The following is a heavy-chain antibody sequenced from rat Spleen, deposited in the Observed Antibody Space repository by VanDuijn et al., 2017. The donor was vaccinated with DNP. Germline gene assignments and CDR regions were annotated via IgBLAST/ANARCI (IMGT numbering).Heavy chain of an antibody. V-gene: IGHV5-7*01. CDR3: ARAVPRYFDS. D-gene: IGHD3-8*01. J-gene: IGHJ2*01. CDR2: ISYNGGTP. CDR1: GFTFSDYN. Sequence: EVQLVESGGGLVQPGRSLKLSCAASGFTFSDYNMAWVRQAPAKGLEWVATISYNGGTPYYRDSVKGRFTISRDNSQNILYLQMISLGSKDPAIYYCARAVPRYFDSWGQGVLVTVSS.